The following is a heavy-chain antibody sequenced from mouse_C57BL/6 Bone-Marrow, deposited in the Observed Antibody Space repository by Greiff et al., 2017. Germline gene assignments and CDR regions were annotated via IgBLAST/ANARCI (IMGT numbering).Heavy chain of an antibody. J-gene: IGHJ4*01. CDR3: AVPMGRLGYYCAMDY. V-gene: IGHV3-6*01. Sequence: VQLQQSGPGLVKPSQSLSLTCSVTGYSITSGYYWNWIRQFPGNKLEWMGYISYDGSNNYNPSLKNRISITRDTSKNQFFLKLHSVTTEDTATYYCAVPMGRLGYYCAMDYWGQGTSVTVSS. CDR2: ISYDGSN. D-gene: IGHD4-1*01. CDR1: GYSITSGYY.